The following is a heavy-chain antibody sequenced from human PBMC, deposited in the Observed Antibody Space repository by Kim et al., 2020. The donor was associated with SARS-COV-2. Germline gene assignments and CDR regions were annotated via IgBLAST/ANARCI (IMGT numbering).Heavy chain of an antibody. CDR3: ATYKTPLAYCGGDCKTPLDY. V-gene: IGHV1-3*01. CDR2: INAGNGNT. Sequence: ASVKVSCKASGYTFTSYAMHWVRQAPGQRLEWMGWINAGNGNTKYSQKFQGRVTITRDTSASTAYMELSSLRSEDTAVYYCATYKTPLAYCGGDCKTPLDYWGQGTLVTVSS. J-gene: IGHJ4*02. D-gene: IGHD2-21*01. CDR1: GYTFTSYA.